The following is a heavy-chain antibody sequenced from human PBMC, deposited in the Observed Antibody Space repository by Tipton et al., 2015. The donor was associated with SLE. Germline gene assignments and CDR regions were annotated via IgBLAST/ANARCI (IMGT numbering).Heavy chain of an antibody. J-gene: IGHJ6*03. CDR2: IWQSGRT. CDR1: GGSFSFYC. Sequence: TLSLTCAVYGGSFSFYCWGWLRHSPGKGLEWIGEIWQSGRTNYNPCLKTRVTISLNTSKNHFSLRLTSVTAADTAVYYCASTTNYYYYYMDVWGRGTTVTVSS. CDR3: ASTTNYYYYYMDV. D-gene: IGHD1-14*01. V-gene: IGHV4-34*01.